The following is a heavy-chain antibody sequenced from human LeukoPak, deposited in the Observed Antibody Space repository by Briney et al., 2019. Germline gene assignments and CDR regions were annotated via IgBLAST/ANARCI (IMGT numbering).Heavy chain of an antibody. V-gene: IGHV1-3*01. CDR1: GYTFSSYV. D-gene: IGHD1-1*01. CDR2: INVDNGDT. J-gene: IGHJ4*02. CDR3: AKDRGGTGDFDF. Sequence: GASVKVSRKASGYTFSSYVIHWLRRAPGQRLEWMGWINVDNGDTKYSQKFQGRVTIARDTSASTAYMELSSLRSEDTAIYYCAKDRGGTGDFDFWGQGTLVTVSS.